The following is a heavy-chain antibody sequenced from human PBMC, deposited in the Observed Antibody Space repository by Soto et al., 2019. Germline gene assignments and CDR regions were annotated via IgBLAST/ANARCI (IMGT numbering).Heavy chain of an antibody. Sequence: EVQLVESGGGLVQPGGSLRLSCAASGFIVSSNYMSWVRQAPGKGLEWVSVIYVSGSTYYADSVKGRFTMSRDSSKNTVFLQLNSLRNEDTAVYFCARGLCFGQLYADFWGQGTLVTVSS. CDR2: IYVSGST. V-gene: IGHV3-53*04. J-gene: IGHJ4*02. CDR3: ARGLCFGQLYADF. D-gene: IGHD3-10*01. CDR1: GFIVSSNY.